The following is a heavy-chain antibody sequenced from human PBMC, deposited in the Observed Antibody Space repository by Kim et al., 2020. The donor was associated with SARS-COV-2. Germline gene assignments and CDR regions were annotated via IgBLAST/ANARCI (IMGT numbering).Heavy chain of an antibody. V-gene: IGHV3-23*03. CDR1: GFTFSSYA. Sequence: GGSLRLSCAASGFTFSSYAMSWVRQAPWKGLEWVSVIYSGGSSTYYADSVKGRFTISRDNSKNTLYLQMNSLRAEDTAVYYCAKVIVRYSSGWYYFDYWGQGTLVTVSS. CDR2: IYSGGSST. J-gene: IGHJ4*02. D-gene: IGHD6-19*01. CDR3: AKVIVRYSSGWYYFDY.